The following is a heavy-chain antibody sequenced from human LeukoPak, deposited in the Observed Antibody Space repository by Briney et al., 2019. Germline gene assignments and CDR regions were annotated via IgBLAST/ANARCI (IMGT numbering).Heavy chain of an antibody. CDR2: IKSKANSYAT. V-gene: IGHV3-73*01. CDR1: GFTFSGSA. J-gene: IGHJ4*02. D-gene: IGHD6-6*01. Sequence: PGGSLRLSCAASGFTFSGSAMHWVRQASGKGREWVGRIKSKANSYATAYAASVKGRFTISRDDSKNTAYLQMNSLKTEDTDVYYCTSWDLTAARQGYWGQGTLVTVSS. CDR3: TSWDLTAARQGY.